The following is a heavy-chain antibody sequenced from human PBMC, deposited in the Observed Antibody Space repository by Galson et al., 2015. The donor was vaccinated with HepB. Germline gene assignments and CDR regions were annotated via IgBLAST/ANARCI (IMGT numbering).Heavy chain of an antibody. V-gene: IGHV3-21*01. J-gene: IGHJ4*02. Sequence: SLRLSCAASGFTFSSYSMNWVRQAPGKGLEWVSSISSSSSYIYYADSVKGRFTISRDNAKSSLYLQMNSLRAEDTAVYYCARDAIAVAVFDYWGQGTLVTASS. D-gene: IGHD6-19*01. CDR1: GFTFSSYS. CDR2: ISSSSSYI. CDR3: ARDAIAVAVFDY.